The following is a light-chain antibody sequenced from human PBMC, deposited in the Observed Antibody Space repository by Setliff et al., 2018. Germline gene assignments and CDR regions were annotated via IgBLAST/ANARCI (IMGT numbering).Light chain of an antibody. J-gene: IGLJ1*01. Sequence: QSALTQPASVSGSPGQSITTSCTGTSSDVGGYNYVSWYQQHPGKAPKLMIYDVNNRPSGISDRFSGSKSGTTASLTISGLQSADEADYFCGSYTNTFGYVFGSGTKVTVL. CDR1: SSDVGGYNY. CDR3: GSYTNTFGYV. CDR2: DVN. V-gene: IGLV2-14*01.